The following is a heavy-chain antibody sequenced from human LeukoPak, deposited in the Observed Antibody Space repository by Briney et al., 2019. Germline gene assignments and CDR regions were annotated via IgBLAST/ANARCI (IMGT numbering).Heavy chain of an antibody. CDR2: IYHSGST. CDR3: ARGKLGIDY. J-gene: IGHJ4*02. D-gene: IGHD7-27*01. V-gene: IGHV4-30-2*01. Sequence: SETLSLTCAISGGSISSGGYSWSWIRQPPGKGLEWIGYIYHSGSTYYNPSLKSRVTISVDRSKNQFSLKLSSVTAADTAVYYCARGKLGIDYWGQGTLVTVSS. CDR1: GGSISSGGYS.